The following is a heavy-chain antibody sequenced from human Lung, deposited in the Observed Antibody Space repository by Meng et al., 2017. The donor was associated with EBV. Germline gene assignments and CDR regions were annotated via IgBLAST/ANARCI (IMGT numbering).Heavy chain of an antibody. D-gene: IGHD4-17*01. Sequence: QLQESGTGLGKPSGTLSLPCDVSGGSIMNDQWWSWVRQAPGKGLEWIGEIYHSGITNYNPSVKSRVSMSVDKSQNHLSLRLSSVPAADTAVYYCTTLYGDSISWGQGTLVTVSS. J-gene: IGHJ4*02. V-gene: IGHV4-4*02. CDR3: TTLYGDSIS. CDR1: GGSIMNDQW. CDR2: IYHSGIT.